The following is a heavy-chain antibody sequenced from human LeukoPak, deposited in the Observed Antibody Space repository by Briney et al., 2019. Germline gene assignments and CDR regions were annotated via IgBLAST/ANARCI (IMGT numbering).Heavy chain of an antibody. J-gene: IGHJ6*02. CDR3: SRVLWIQLWFGCMDV. D-gene: IGHD5-18*01. CDR1: GFTFSSYA. V-gene: IGHV3-30-3*01. Sequence: GGSLRLSCAASGFTFSSYAMHWVRQAPGKGLEWVAVISYDGSNKYYADSVKGRFTISRDNSKNTLYLQMNSLRAEDTAVYYCSRVLWIQLWFGCMDVWGQGTTVTVSS. CDR2: ISYDGSNK.